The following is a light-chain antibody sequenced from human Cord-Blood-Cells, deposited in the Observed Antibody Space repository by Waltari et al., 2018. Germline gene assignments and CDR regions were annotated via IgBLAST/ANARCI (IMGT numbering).Light chain of an antibody. CDR3: CSYAGSSAVV. J-gene: IGLJ2*01. CDR2: EGS. V-gene: IGLV2-23*01. CDR1: SSDGGSYNL. Sequence: QSALTQPASVSGSPGQSITISCPGTSSDGGSYNLVSWYQQHPGKAPKLMIYEGSKRPSGVSNRFSVSKSGNTASLTISGLQAEDEAYYYCCSYAGSSAVVFGGGTKLTVL.